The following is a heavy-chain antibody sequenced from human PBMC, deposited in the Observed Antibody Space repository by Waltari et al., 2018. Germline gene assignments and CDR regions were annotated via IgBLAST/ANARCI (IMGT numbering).Heavy chain of an antibody. CDR3: ARTTTVVKAVYYYYYMDV. CDR2: IYSGGST. V-gene: IGHV3-23*03. D-gene: IGHD4-17*01. Sequence: EVQLLESGGGLVQPGGSLRLSCAASGFTFSSYAMSWVRQAPGKGLEWVSVIYSGGSTYYADSVKGRFTISRDNSKNTLYLRMNSLRAEDTAVYYCARTTTVVKAVYYYYYMDVWGKGTTVTVSS. CDR1: GFTFSSYA. J-gene: IGHJ6*03.